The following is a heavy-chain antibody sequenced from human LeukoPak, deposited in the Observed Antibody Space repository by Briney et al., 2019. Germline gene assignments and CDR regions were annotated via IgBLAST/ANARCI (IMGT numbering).Heavy chain of an antibody. Sequence: SVNVSCKASGGTFSSYAISWVRQAPGQGLEWMGGIIPIFGTANYAQKFQGRVTITADESTSTAYMELSSLRSEDTAVYYCARQAYGSSGYYRYYFDYWGQGTLVTVSS. V-gene: IGHV1-69*01. CDR3: ARQAYGSSGYYRYYFDY. CDR1: GGTFSSYA. CDR2: IIPIFGTA. J-gene: IGHJ4*02. D-gene: IGHD3-22*01.